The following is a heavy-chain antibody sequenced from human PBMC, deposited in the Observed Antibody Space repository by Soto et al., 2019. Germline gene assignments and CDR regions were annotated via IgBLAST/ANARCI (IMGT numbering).Heavy chain of an antibody. Sequence: PSETLSLTSTVSGGSVSSGSYYWSWIRQPPGKGLEWIGYIYYSGSTNYNPSLKSRVTISVDTSKNQFSLKLSSVTAADTAVYYCASEMATTTSYYFDYWGQGTLVTVSS. CDR1: GGSVSSGSYY. V-gene: IGHV4-61*01. D-gene: IGHD5-12*01. CDR3: ASEMATTTSYYFDY. CDR2: IYYSGST. J-gene: IGHJ4*02.